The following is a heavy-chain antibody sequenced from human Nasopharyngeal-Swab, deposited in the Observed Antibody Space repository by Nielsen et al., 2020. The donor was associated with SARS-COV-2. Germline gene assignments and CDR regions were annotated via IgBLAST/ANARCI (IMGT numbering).Heavy chain of an antibody. CDR1: GGSFSGYY. D-gene: IGHD6-13*01. V-gene: IGHV4-34*01. J-gene: IGHJ6*03. CDR2: INHSGST. CDR3: ARGVRKNGYSSSWYYYYYMDV. Sequence: SETLSLTCAVYGGSFSGYYWSWIRQPPGKGLEWIGEINHSGSTNYNPSLKSRVTISVDTSKNQFSLKLSSVTAADTAVYYYARGVRKNGYSSSWYYYYYMDVWGKGTTVTVSS.